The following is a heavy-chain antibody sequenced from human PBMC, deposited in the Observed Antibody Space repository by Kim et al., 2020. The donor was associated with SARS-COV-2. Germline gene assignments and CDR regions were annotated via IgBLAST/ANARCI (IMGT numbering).Heavy chain of an antibody. D-gene: IGHD6-19*01. Sequence: SETLSLTCTVSGGSISSSDYYWTWIRQSPGEGLVWIGSIHYTGSTYYNPSLNIRITMSVDTSKNHFSLDLSFVTAAHTTVYYFAIRRAVAANPVYDYWG. CDR1: GGSISSSDYY. CDR3: AIRRAVAANPVYDY. CDR2: IHYTGST. V-gene: IGHV4-39*02. J-gene: IGHJ4*01.